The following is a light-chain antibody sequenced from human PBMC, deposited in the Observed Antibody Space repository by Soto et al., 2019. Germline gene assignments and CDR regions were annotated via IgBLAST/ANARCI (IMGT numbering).Light chain of an antibody. CDR3: MQPLQTPWT. V-gene: IGKV2-28*01. CDR1: QSLLHSNGYNY. J-gene: IGKJ1*01. Sequence: DIVMTQSPLSLPVTPGEPASISCRSSQSLLHSNGYNYLDWYLQKPGQSPQVLIYLGSNRASGVPDRFSGSGSGTDFTLKISSVEAEVVGVYYCMQPLQTPWTFGQGTKVEIK. CDR2: LGS.